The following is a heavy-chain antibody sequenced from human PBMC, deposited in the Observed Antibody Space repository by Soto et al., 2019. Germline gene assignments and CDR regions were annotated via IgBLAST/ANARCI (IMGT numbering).Heavy chain of an antibody. J-gene: IGHJ6*02. V-gene: IGHV4-4*02. D-gene: IGHD4-4*01. Sequence: QVQLQESGPGLVKPSGTLSLTCAVSGGSISSSNWWSWVRQPPGKGLEWIGEIYNSGSTNYNPSLKSRVTISVDKSKNQFSLKLSSVTAADTAVYYCARSTVTTTPYYYYYGMDVWGQGTTVTVSS. CDR1: GGSISSSNW. CDR3: ARSTVTTTPYYYYYGMDV. CDR2: IYNSGST.